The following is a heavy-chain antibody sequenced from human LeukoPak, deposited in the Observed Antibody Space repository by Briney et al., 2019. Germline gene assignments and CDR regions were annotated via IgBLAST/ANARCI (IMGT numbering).Heavy chain of an antibody. CDR3: AKEIAAAGMGIFYYYYGMDV. CDR2: ISYDGSNK. V-gene: IGHV3-30*18. Sequence: PGGSLRLSCAASGFTFSSYGMHWVRQAPGKGLEWVAVISYDGSNKYYADSVKGRFTISRDNSKNTLYLQMNSLRAEDTAVYYCAKEIAAAGMGIFYYYYGMDVWGQGTTVTVSS. J-gene: IGHJ6*02. CDR1: GFTFSSYG. D-gene: IGHD6-13*01.